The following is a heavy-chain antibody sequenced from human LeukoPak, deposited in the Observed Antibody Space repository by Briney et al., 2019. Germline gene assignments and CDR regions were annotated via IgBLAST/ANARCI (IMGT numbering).Heavy chain of an antibody. CDR2: INHSGST. CDR3: ARASGKLLLWFGRNNWFDP. CDR1: GGSFSGYY. Sequence: SETLSLTCAVYGGSFSGYYWSWIRQPPGKGLEWIGEINHSGSTNYNPSLKSRVTISADTSKNQFSLKLSSVTAADTAVYYCARASGKLLLWFGRNNWFDPWGQGTLVTVSS. J-gene: IGHJ5*02. D-gene: IGHD3-10*01. V-gene: IGHV4-34*01.